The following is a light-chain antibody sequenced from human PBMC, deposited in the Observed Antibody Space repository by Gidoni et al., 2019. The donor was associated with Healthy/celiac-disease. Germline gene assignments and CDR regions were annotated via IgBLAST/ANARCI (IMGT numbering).Light chain of an antibody. J-gene: IGLJ3*02. V-gene: IGLV2-14*01. Sequence: QSALTQPASVSGSPGQSITLSCTGTSSAVGGYNYVSWYQQHPGKAPKLMIYEVSNRPSGVSNRFSGSKSGNTASLTISGLQAEDEADYYCSSYTSSSTLEGVFGGGTKLTVL. CDR2: EVS. CDR3: SSYTSSSTLEGV. CDR1: SSAVGGYNY.